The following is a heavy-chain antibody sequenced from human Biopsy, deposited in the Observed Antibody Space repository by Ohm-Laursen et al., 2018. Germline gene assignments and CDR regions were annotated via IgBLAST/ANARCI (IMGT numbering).Heavy chain of an antibody. Sequence: TLSLTCTVYGATFSDYYWSWIRQPPGKGLEWIGQINQSGETKYNPSLQSRVTISAEVSKNQFSLKLRSLTAAETAIYYCGNEAYGRDYWGQGARVTVSS. J-gene: IGHJ4*02. CDR3: GNEAYGRDY. CDR1: GATFSDYY. V-gene: IGHV4-34*08. D-gene: IGHD4-17*01. CDR2: INQSGET.